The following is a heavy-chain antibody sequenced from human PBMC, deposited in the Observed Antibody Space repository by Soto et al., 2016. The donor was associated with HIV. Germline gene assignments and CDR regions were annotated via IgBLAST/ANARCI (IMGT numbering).Heavy chain of an antibody. CDR1: GFTFSSYA. Sequence: EVQLLESGGGLVQPGGSLRLSCAASGFTFSSYAMSWVRQAPGKGLEWVSSISSSSSYIYYADSVKGRFTISRDNAKNSLYLQMNSLRAEDTAVYYCASYTRELPLDWYFDLWGRGTLVTVSS. CDR3: ASYTRELPLDWYFDL. D-gene: IGHD1-26*01. V-gene: IGHV3-21*01. CDR2: ISSSSSYI. J-gene: IGHJ2*01.